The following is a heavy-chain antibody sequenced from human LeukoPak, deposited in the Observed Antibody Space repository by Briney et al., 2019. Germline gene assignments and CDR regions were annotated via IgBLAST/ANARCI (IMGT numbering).Heavy chain of an antibody. D-gene: IGHD2-15*01. V-gene: IGHV3-48*01. J-gene: IGHJ6*03. Sequence: HSGGSLRLSCAASGFTLSHYSMTWVRQAPGKGLEWLSYSSSSGSLIYYADSVKGRFTISRDSAKNSLYLQMNSLRAEDTAVYYCAREDGYCSGGRCYIWYYMDVWGKGTTVTVSS. CDR3: AREDGYCSGGRCYIWYYMDV. CDR2: SSSSGSLI. CDR1: GFTLSHYS.